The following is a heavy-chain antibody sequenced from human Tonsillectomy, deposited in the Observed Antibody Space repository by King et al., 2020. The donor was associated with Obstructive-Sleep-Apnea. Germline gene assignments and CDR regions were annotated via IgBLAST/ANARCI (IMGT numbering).Heavy chain of an antibody. J-gene: IGHJ4*02. Sequence: QLVQSGGGVVQPGRSLRLSCEASGFTFSSYGMHWVRQAPGKGREWVSFIRYDGNNKYYAGSVKGRFTISRDNPKNTLYLQMDDLRTEDTAVYYCAKDAAITGTLDYWGQGILVTVSS. D-gene: IGHD1-7*01. CDR3: AKDAAITGTLDY. V-gene: IGHV3-30*02. CDR2: IRYDGNNK. CDR1: GFTFSSYG.